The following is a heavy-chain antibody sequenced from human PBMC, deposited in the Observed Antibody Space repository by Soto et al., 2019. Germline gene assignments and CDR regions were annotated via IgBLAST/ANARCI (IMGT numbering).Heavy chain of an antibody. Sequence: QVQLHESGPGLVKPSETLSLTCTVSGGSFNDYNWSWIRQPPGQGLEWVGYTHYSGGAIYSSSPRGRVNMSVETSMKSIPLTLTSVPADDTAGYYWASGRPSTDFSSGVCYPVTGYFYLDVWGKGTVVTVSS. V-gene: IGHV4-59*08. CDR1: GGSFNDYN. CDR3: ASGRPSTDFSSGVCYPVTGYFYLDV. J-gene: IGHJ6*03. D-gene: IGHD2-8*01. CDR2: THYSGGA.